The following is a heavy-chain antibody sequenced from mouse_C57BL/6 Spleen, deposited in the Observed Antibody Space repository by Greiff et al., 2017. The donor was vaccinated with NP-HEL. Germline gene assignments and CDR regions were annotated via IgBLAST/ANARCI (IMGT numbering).Heavy chain of an antibody. V-gene: IGHV1-26*01. CDR3: ARGGSSGYAMDY. D-gene: IGHD3-2*02. CDR2: INPNNGGT. CDR1: GYTFTDYY. Sequence: VQLQQSGPELVKPGASVKISCKASGYTFTDYYMNWVKQSHGKSLEWIGDINPNNGGTSYNQKFKGKATLTVDKSSSTAYMELRSLTSEDSAVYYCARGGSSGYAMDYWGQGTSVTVSS. J-gene: IGHJ4*01.